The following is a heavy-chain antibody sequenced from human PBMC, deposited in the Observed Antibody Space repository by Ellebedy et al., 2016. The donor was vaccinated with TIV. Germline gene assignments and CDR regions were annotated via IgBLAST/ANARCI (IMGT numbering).Heavy chain of an antibody. V-gene: IGHV4-30-4*01. CDR3: ARGGGDRPHALDL. CDR1: GGSMISDDHN. J-gene: IGHJ3*01. CDR2: IYYSGPT. D-gene: IGHD3-10*01. Sequence: MPSETLSLTCTVSGGSMISDDHNWSWVRQPPGKGLEWIGYIYYSGPTYYNPSLKHRLTMSVDKSKGQVSLKLASVTAADTAVYYCARGGGDRPHALDLWGQGTMVTVSS.